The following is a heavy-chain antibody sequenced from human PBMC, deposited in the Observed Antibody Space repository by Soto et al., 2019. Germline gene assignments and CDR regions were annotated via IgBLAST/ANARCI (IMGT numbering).Heavy chain of an antibody. D-gene: IGHD4-17*01. CDR2: IWYDGSNK. Sequence: GGSLRLSCAASGFTFSSYGMHWVRQAPGKGLEWVAVIWYDGSNKYYADSVKGRFTISRDNSKNTLYLQMNSLRAEDTAVYYCAKTLRSSALYAFDIWGQGTMVTVSS. CDR1: GFTFSSYG. V-gene: IGHV3-33*06. CDR3: AKTLRSSALYAFDI. J-gene: IGHJ3*02.